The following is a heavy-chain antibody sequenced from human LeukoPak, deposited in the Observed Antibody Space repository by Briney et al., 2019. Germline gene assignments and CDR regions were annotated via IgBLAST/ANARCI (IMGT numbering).Heavy chain of an antibody. J-gene: IGHJ4*02. CDR2: ISGDGVSS. CDR1: GFMFDDYA. Sequence: GGSLRLSCAASGFMFDDYAMHWVRQVPGRGLEWVSHISGDGVSSFYADSVKGRFTISRDNNNSSLSLQMRRLTTEDTAFYYCVREQFSHTSNYFDNWGQGILVTVSS. D-gene: IGHD5-24*01. V-gene: IGHV3-43*02. CDR3: VREQFSHTSNYFDN.